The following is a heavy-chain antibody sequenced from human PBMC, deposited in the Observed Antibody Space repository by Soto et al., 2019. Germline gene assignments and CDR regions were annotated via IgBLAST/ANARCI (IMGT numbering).Heavy chain of an antibody. CDR2: INHSGST. CDR3: ARVKARKAPGHDAFDS. D-gene: IGHD7-27*01. Sequence: QVQLQQWGAGLLKPSETLSLTCAVYGGSFSGYYWSWIRQPPGKGLEWIGEINHSGSTNYNPSLKSRVTISVDTSKNQFSLKLSSVTAADTAVYYCARVKARKAPGHDAFDSWGQGTMVTVSS. J-gene: IGHJ3*02. CDR1: GGSFSGYY. V-gene: IGHV4-34*01.